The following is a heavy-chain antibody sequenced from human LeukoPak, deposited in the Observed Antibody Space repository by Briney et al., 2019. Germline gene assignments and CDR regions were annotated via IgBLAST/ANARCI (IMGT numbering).Heavy chain of an antibody. Sequence: SETLSLTCTVSGGSISSYYWSWIRQPPGKGLEWIGYIYYSGSTNYNPSLKSRVTISVDTSKNQFSLKLSSVTAADTAVYYCARGRWFGELLFHAFDYWGHGTLVTVSS. D-gene: IGHD3-10*01. CDR2: IYYSGST. CDR3: ARGRWFGELLFHAFDY. J-gene: IGHJ4*01. CDR1: GGSISSYY. V-gene: IGHV4-59*01.